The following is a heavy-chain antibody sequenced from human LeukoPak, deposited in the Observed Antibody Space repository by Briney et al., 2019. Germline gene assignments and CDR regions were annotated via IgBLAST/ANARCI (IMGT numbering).Heavy chain of an antibody. CDR1: GYTFTGYY. CDR2: INPNSGGT. CDR3: ARGTLRILSSGYYFDY. D-gene: IGHD3-22*01. V-gene: IGHV1-2*02. Sequence: ASVKVSCKTSGYTFTGYYMHWVRQATGQGLEWMGWINPNSGGTNYAQKFQGRVTMTRDTSISTAYMELSRLRSDDTAVYYCARGTLRILSSGYYFDYWGQGTLVTVSS. J-gene: IGHJ4*02.